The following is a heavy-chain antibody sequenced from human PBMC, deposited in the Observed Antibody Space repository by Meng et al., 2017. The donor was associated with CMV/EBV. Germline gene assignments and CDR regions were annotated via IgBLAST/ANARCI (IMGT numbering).Heavy chain of an antibody. CDR1: GFTFSSYS. CDR3: ARDFSYSNSADYYYYGMDV. J-gene: IGHJ6*02. CDR2: ISSSSSYI. V-gene: IGHV3-21*01. Sequence: GGSLRLSCAASGFTFSSYSMNWVRQAPGKGLEWVSSISSSSSYIYYADSVKGRFTISRDNAKNSLYLQMNSLRAEDTAVYYCARDFSYSNSADYYYYGMDVWGQGTTVTVSS. D-gene: IGHD4-11*01.